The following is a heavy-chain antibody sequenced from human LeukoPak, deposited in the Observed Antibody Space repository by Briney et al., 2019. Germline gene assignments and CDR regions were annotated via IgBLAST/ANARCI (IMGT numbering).Heavy chain of an antibody. CDR2: INSDGSST. CDR3: GRYTTAALSHGMDV. Sequence: GGSLRLSCAPSAFTFNIHWMHWVRHVAGNGMGWVSRINSDGSSTDYGDSVKGRFTISRDNAKSILYLQMNSLRAEDTAVYYCGRYTTAALSHGMDVWGKGTTVTVSS. V-gene: IGHV3-74*01. J-gene: IGHJ6*04. D-gene: IGHD2-21*02. CDR1: AFTFNIHW.